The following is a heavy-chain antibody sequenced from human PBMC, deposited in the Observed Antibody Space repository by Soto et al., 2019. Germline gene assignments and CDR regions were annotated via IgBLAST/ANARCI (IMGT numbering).Heavy chain of an antibody. V-gene: IGHV4-59*01. D-gene: IGHD6-13*01. CDR1: GGTISKDY. J-gene: IGHJ4*02. CDR2: IYYNGNT. Sequence: PSETLSLTCTVSGGTISKDYWTWIRQPPGKGLEWIGYIYYNGNTYYNPSLKSRVIISIDTSKTFFSLKLTSVTAADTAVYYCARSPRGQQLNHLGQGTRVTVSS. CDR3: ARSPRGQQLNH.